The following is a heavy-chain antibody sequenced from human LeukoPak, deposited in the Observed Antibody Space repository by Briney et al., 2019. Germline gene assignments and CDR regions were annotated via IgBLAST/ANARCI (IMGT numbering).Heavy chain of an antibody. D-gene: IGHD3-3*01. CDR2: FDPEDGET. CDR3: ARGFWSGYSRITYYYYGMDV. CDR1: GYTLTELS. V-gene: IGHV1-24*01. Sequence: ASAKVSCKVSGYTLTELSMHWVQQAPGKGLEWMGGFDPEDGETIYAQKFQGRVTMTEDTSTDTAYMELSSLRSEDTAVYYCARGFWSGYSRITYYYYGMDVWGQGTTVTVSS. J-gene: IGHJ6*02.